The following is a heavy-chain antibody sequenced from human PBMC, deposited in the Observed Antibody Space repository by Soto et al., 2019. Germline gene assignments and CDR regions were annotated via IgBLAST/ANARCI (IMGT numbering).Heavy chain of an antibody. CDR3: ARDYPPDYFDY. J-gene: IGHJ4*02. D-gene: IGHD3-16*02. CDR2: INPNSGGT. CDR1: GYTFTGYY. V-gene: IGHV1-2*04. Sequence: ASVKVSCKASGYTFTGYYMHWVRQAPGQGLEWMGWINPNSGGTNYAQKFQGWVTMTRDTSISTAYMELSRLRSDDAAVYYCARDYPPDYFDYWGQGTLVTVSS.